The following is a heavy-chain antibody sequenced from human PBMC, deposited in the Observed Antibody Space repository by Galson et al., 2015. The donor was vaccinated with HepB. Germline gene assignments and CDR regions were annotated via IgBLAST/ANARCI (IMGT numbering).Heavy chain of an antibody. Sequence: SLRLSCAASGRNFAGYVMTWVRQRPGKGLEWVSTITQTSDNTYYADSVKGRFIVSRDNSNKSVYLQMSSLRGEDTAIYYCAQWDYAALGYWGQGTLVTVSS. J-gene: IGHJ4*02. CDR3: AQWDYAALGY. V-gene: IGHV3-23*01. CDR1: GRNFAGYV. D-gene: IGHD4/OR15-4a*01. CDR2: ITQTSDNT.